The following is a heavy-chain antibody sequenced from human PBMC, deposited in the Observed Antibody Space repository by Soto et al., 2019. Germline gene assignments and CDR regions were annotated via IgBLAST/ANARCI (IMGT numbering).Heavy chain of an antibody. J-gene: IGHJ6*02. CDR3: AKDRTVLLWFLDV. Sequence: XVSLRLSCAASGFTFSSYAMSWVRQAPGKGLEWVSAISGSGGSTYYADSVKGRFTISRDNSKNTLYLQMNSLRAEDTAVYYCAKDRTVLLWFLDVWGQGTTVTVSS. V-gene: IGHV3-23*01. D-gene: IGHD3-10*01. CDR2: ISGSGGST. CDR1: GFTFSSYA.